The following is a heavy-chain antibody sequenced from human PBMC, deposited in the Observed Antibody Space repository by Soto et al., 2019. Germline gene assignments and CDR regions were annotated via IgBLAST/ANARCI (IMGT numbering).Heavy chain of an antibody. J-gene: IGHJ4*02. Sequence: PXESLGLSGAASGFTFSSYGMSWVRQAPGRGLEWVSAISGSGGSTYYAESVKGRFTISRDNSKNTLYLQMNSLRAEDTALYYCAISGTRFTNTYYSDYFEYWGQGTLVTVSS. CDR1: GFTFSSYG. V-gene: IGHV3-23*01. D-gene: IGHD1-26*01. CDR2: ISGSGGST. CDR3: AISGTRFTNTYYSDYFEY.